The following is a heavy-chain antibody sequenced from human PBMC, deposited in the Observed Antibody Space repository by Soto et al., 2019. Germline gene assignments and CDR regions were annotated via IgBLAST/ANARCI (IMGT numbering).Heavy chain of an antibody. CDR3: SRGNSLEDYGGQGCYFDY. V-gene: IGHV1-69*12. Sequence: QVQLVQSGAEVKKPGSSVKVFCKASGGTFSRYAISWVRQAPGQGLEWMGGIIPIFGTTNYAQKFQGRVTIIADESTNPASMELSSLTSEDTAVYYWSRGNSLEDYGGQGCYFDYWGQGTLFTVSS. D-gene: IGHD4-17*01. CDR2: IIPIFGTT. CDR1: GGTFSRYA. J-gene: IGHJ4*02.